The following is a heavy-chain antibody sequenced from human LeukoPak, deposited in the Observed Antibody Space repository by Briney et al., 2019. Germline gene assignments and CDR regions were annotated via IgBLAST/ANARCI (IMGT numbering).Heavy chain of an antibody. CDR2: IWYDGSNK. CDR1: GFTFSSYG. J-gene: IGHJ4*02. Sequence: GRSLRPSCAASGFTFSSYGMHWVRQAPGKGLEWVAVIWYDGSNKYYADSVKGRFTISRDNSKNTLYLQMNSLRAEDTAVYYCARGAGWNYFGYWGQGTLVTVSS. CDR3: ARGAGWNYFGY. V-gene: IGHV3-33*01. D-gene: IGHD6-19*01.